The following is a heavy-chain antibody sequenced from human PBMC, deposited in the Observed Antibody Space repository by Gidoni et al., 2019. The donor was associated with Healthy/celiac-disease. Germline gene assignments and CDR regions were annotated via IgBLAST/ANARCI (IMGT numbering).Heavy chain of an antibody. Sequence: LKRREPGQGRGSLWEPWSSTGTVSGGSTASGGYTGGWIRQPPGKGLEWIGSIYYSGSTYYNPSLKSRVTISVDTSKNQFSLKLSSVTAADTAVYYCARHETYYYDSSGYLGWFDPWGQGTLVTVSS. CDR1: GGSTASGGYT. D-gene: IGHD3-22*01. V-gene: IGHV4-39*01. CDR3: ARHETYYYDSSGYLGWFDP. J-gene: IGHJ5*02. CDR2: IYYSGST.